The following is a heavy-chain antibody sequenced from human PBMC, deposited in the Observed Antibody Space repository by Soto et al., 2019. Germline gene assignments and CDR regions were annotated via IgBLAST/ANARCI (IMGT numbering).Heavy chain of an antibody. CDR3: ARLSSGAFDY. D-gene: IGHD3-22*01. Sequence: PSETLSLTCTVSGGSISSGGYYWSWIRQHPGKGLERIGYIYYSGSTYYNPSLKSRVTISVDTSKNQFSLKLSSVTAADTAVYYCARLSSGAFDYWGQGTLVTVSS. CDR2: IYYSGST. CDR1: GGSISSGGYY. J-gene: IGHJ4*02. V-gene: IGHV4-31*03.